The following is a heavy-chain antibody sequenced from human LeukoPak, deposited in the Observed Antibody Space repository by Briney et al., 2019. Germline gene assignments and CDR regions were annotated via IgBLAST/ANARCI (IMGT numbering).Heavy chain of an antibody. D-gene: IGHD3-3*01. CDR1: GYTFTNYG. CDR2: ISAYNGNT. V-gene: IGHV1-18*01. J-gene: IGHJ3*02. Sequence: ASVKVSCKASGYTFTNYGISWVRQAPGQGLEWMGWISAYNGNTNYAQKFQGRVTMTTDTSTSTAYMELRSLRSDDTAVYYCARDQGEWLPIWGIGDAFDIWGQGTMVTVSS. CDR3: ARDQGEWLPIWGIGDAFDI.